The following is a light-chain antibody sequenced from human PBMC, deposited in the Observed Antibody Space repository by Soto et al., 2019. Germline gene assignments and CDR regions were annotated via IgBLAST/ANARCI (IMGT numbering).Light chain of an antibody. Sequence: QSALTQPASVSGSPGQSITISCTGTSGDVGAWNYVSWYQQRPGKAPKLMIYEVSSRPSGISNRFSGSKSGNTASLTISGLQAEDEAAYYCSSYTSTNTLYVFGTGTKV. V-gene: IGLV2-14*01. CDR2: EVS. CDR3: SSYTSTNTLYV. CDR1: SGDVGAWNY. J-gene: IGLJ1*01.